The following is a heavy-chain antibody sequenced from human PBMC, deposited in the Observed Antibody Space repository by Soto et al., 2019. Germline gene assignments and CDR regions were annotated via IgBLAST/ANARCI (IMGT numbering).Heavy chain of an antibody. Sequence: ASVKVSCKASGYTFTSYGISWVRQAPGQGLEWMGWISAYNGNTNYAQKLQGRVTMTTDTSTSTAYMELRGLRSDDTAVYYCARDHRVGDSSGYPTYWGQGTLVTVSS. CDR3: ARDHRVGDSSGYPTY. D-gene: IGHD3-22*01. J-gene: IGHJ4*02. CDR1: GYTFTSYG. V-gene: IGHV1-18*01. CDR2: ISAYNGNT.